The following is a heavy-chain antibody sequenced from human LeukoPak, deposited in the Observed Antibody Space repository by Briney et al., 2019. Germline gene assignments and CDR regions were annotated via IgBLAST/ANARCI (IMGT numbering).Heavy chain of an antibody. CDR2: ISSSGSTI. CDR1: GFTFNNYE. V-gene: IGHV3-48*03. D-gene: IGHD6-6*01. CDR3: ARIPLSSSDY. J-gene: IGHJ4*02. Sequence: PGGCPRLSRAASGFTFNNYEMNWVRQAPGKGLEWVSYISSSGSTIYYADSVKGRFTISRDNAKKLLYLQMDSLRAEATAVYYCARIPLSSSDYWGQGTLVTVSS.